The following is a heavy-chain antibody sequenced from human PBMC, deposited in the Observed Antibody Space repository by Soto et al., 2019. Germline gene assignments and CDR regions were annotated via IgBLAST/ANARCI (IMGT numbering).Heavy chain of an antibody. D-gene: IGHD1-1*01. Sequence: ASGPTLVNPTQTLTLTCSFSGFSLSTSGVGVGWIRQSPGKALEWLALIYWSGDEHYRPSLKSRLSIFKDTSKNHVVLIMTDMDPVDTATYYCARGLATLPVFAFDIWGQGTMVTVSS. CDR3: ARGLATLPVFAFDI. CDR1: GFSLSTSGVG. CDR2: IYWSGDE. J-gene: IGHJ3*02. V-gene: IGHV2-5*01.